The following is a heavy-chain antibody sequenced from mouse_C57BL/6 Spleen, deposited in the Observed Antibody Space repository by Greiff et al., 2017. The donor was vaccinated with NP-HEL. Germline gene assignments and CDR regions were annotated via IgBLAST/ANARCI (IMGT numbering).Heavy chain of an antibody. CDR3: ASFVFPDGFYAHGYFDV. J-gene: IGHJ1*03. Sequence: QVQLQQSGAELMKPGASVKLSCKATGYTFTGYWIEWVKQRPGHGLEWIGEILPGSGSTNYNEKFKGKATFTADTSSNTAYMQLSSLTTEDSAISSCASFVFPDGFYAHGYFDVWGTGTTVTVSS. D-gene: IGHD2-3*01. CDR1: GYTFTGYW. CDR2: ILPGSGST. V-gene: IGHV1-9*01.